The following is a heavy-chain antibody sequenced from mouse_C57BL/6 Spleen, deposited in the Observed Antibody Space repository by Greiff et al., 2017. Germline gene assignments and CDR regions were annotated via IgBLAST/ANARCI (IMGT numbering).Heavy chain of an antibody. CDR3: ARVYYDYDGGYFDV. V-gene: IGHV1-82*01. J-gene: IGHJ1*03. CDR1: GYAFSSSW. CDR2: IYPGDGDT. Sequence: QVQLQQSGPELVKPGASVKISCKASGYAFSSSWMNWVKQRPGKGLEWIGRIYPGDGDTNYNGKFKGKATLTADKSSSTAYMQLSSLTSEDSAVYFCARVYYDYDGGYFDVWGTGTTVTVSS. D-gene: IGHD2-4*01.